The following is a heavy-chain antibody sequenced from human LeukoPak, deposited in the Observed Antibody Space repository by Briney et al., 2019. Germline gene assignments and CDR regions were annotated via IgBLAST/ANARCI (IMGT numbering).Heavy chain of an antibody. CDR2: ISAYNGNT. D-gene: IGHD2-21*02. J-gene: IGHJ4*02. CDR1: GYTFTSYG. V-gene: IGHV1-18*01. CDR3: ARDLPGDCGGDCYSGFDY. Sequence: ASVKVSCKASGYTFTSYGISWVRQAPGHGLEWMGWISAYNGNTNYAQKLQGRVTMTTDTSTSTAYMELRSLRSDDTAVYYCARDLPGDCGGDCYSGFDYWGQGTLVTVSS.